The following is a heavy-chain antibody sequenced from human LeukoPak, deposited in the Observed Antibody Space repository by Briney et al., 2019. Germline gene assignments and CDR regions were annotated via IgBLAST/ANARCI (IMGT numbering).Heavy chain of an antibody. Sequence: SETLFLTCTVSGGSINSYYWSWIRQPPGKGLEWIGYIYYSGTTSYYPSFKNRVTISVDTSKNQFSLNLNSVTATDTAMYYCARVGAGSVWFGELFQDYYYYGMDVWGQGTTVTVSS. CDR2: IYYSGTT. J-gene: IGHJ6*02. CDR1: GGSINSYY. D-gene: IGHD3-10*01. V-gene: IGHV4-59*01. CDR3: ARVGAGSVWFGELFQDYYYYGMDV.